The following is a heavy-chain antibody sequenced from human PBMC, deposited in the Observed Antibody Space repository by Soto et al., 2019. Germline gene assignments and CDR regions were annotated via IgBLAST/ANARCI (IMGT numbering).Heavy chain of an antibody. CDR3: ARPSSSSRYGYYYYGMDV. V-gene: IGHV5-10-1*01. CDR2: IDPSDSYT. Sequence: PGESLKISCKGSGYSLTSYWISWVRQMPGKGLEWMGRIDPSDSYTNYSPSFQGHVTISADKSISTAYLQWSSLKASDTAMYYCARPSSSSRYGYYYYGMDVWGQGTTVTVSS. J-gene: IGHJ6*02. CDR1: GYSLTSYW. D-gene: IGHD6-6*01.